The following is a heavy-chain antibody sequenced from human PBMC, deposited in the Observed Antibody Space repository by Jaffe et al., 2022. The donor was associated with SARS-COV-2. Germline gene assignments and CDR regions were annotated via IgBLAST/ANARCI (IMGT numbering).Heavy chain of an antibody. J-gene: IGHJ4*02. D-gene: IGHD3-22*01. CDR2: IWYDGSNK. Sequence: QVQLVESGGGVVQPGRSLRLSCAASGFTFSSYGMHWVRQAPGKGLEWVAVIWYDGSNKYYADSVKGRFTISRDNSKNTLYLQMNSLRAEDTAVYYCARDSEYYYDSSGYYATSYYFDYWGQGTLVTVSS. V-gene: IGHV3-33*01. CDR3: ARDSEYYYDSSGYYATSYYFDY. CDR1: GFTFSSYG.